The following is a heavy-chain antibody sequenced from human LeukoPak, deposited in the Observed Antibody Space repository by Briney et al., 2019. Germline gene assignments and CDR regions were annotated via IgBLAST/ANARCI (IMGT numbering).Heavy chain of an antibody. V-gene: IGHV5-51*01. CDR2: IYPGDSDT. Sequence: GESLKISCKGSGYSFTSYWSGWVRQMPGKGLEWMGIIYPGDSDTRYSPSFQGQVTISADKSISTAYLQWSSLKASDTAMYYCATAAITEYYYMDVWGKGTTVTVSS. D-gene: IGHD2-2*02. CDR3: ATAAITEYYYMDV. CDR1: GYSFTSYW. J-gene: IGHJ6*03.